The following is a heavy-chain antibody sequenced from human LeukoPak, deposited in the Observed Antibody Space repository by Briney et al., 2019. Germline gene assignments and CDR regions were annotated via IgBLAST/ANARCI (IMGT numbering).Heavy chain of an antibody. D-gene: IGHD1-1*01. CDR1: GGSISSGDYY. CDR2: IYYSGST. Sequence: PSETLSLTCTVSGGSISSGDYYWSWIRQPPGKGLEWIGYIYYSGSTYYNPSLKSRVTISVDTSKNQFSLKLSSVTAADTAVYYCARDRWKGPSYFDYWGQGTLVTVSS. CDR3: ARDRWKGPSYFDY. V-gene: IGHV4-30-4*01. J-gene: IGHJ4*02.